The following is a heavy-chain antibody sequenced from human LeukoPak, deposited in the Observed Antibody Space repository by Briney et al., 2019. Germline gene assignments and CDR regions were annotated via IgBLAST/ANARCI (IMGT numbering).Heavy chain of an antibody. CDR1: GFTFSSYG. Sequence: PGGSLRLSCAASGFTFSSYGMSWVRQAPGKGLEWVSAISGSGGSTYYADSVKGRFTISRDNAKNSLYLQMNSLRAEDTAVYYCARGDCSGGSCYLSLTTIDYWGQGTLVTVSS. CDR3: ARGDCSGGSCYLSLTTIDY. CDR2: ISGSGGST. J-gene: IGHJ4*02. D-gene: IGHD2-15*01. V-gene: IGHV3-23*01.